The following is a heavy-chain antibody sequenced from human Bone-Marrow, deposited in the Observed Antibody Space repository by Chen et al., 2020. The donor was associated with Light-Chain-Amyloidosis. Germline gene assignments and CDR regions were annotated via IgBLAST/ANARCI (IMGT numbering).Heavy chain of an antibody. CDR3: XXXXXDYNYGASYYYYSMDV. J-gene: IGHJ6*02. CDR2: ISTSSSYI. D-gene: IGHD5-18*01. CDR1: GFTFGRPS. V-gene: IGHV3-21*02. Sequence: EVQXVESGGGLVKPGGSLRLSCAASGFTFGRPSIHWVRQAPGKGLEWVSSISTSSSYIHYADSMKGRFXXXXXXXXXXXXXXXXXXXXXXXXXXXXXXXXXDYNYGASYYYYSMDVWGQGTTVTVSS.